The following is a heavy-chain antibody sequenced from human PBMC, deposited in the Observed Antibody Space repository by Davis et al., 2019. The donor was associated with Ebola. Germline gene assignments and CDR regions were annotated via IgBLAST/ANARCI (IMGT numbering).Heavy chain of an antibody. CDR2: IRSKANSYAT. CDR1: GSTFSGSA. Sequence: GESLKISCAASGSTFSGSAMHWVRQASGKGLEWVGRIRSKANSYATAYAASVKGRFTISRDDSKNTAYLQMNSLKTEDTAVYYCTATVTTSDYWGQGTLVTVSS. J-gene: IGHJ4*02. CDR3: TATVTTSDY. V-gene: IGHV3-73*01. D-gene: IGHD4-17*01.